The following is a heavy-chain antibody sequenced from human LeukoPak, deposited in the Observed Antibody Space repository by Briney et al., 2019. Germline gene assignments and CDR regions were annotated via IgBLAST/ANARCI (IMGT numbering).Heavy chain of an antibody. CDR3: ATSDWSGGSFQIYY. CDR2: IYYSGST. D-gene: IGHD2-15*01. Sequence: SQTLSLTCTVSGGSISSGGYYWSWIRQHPGKGLEWIGYIYYSGSTYYNPSLKSRVTISVDTSKNKFSLKLSSVTAADTAAYYCATSDWSGGSFQIYYWGQGTLVTVSS. J-gene: IGHJ4*02. CDR1: GGSISSGGYY. V-gene: IGHV4-31*03.